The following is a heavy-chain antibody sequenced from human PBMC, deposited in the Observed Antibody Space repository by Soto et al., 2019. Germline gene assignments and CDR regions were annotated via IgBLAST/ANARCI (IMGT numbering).Heavy chain of an antibody. V-gene: IGHV3-30*18. CDR2: ISYDEKTK. Sequence: GGSLRLSCAASGFTFSTYGMHWARQAPGKGLEWLAVISYDEKTKYYADSVKARFTISRDNSKNTLFLQMNRLRSEDTAVYYCAKGSQMAAVLDNWGQGTLVTVSS. J-gene: IGHJ4*02. CDR3: AKGSQMAAVLDN. D-gene: IGHD6-25*01. CDR1: GFTFSTYG.